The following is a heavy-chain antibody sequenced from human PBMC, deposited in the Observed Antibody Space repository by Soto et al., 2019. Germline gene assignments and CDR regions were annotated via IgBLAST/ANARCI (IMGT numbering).Heavy chain of an antibody. CDR3: VKGYYYDSSGYYYHAVSCQR. D-gene: IGHD3-22*01. CDR2: ISSNGGST. J-gene: IGHJ1*01. CDR1: GFTFSSYA. V-gene: IGHV3-64D*06. Sequence: GGSLRLSCSASGFTFSSYAMHWVRQAPGKGLEYVSAISSNGGSTYYADSVKGRFTISRDNSKNTLYLQMSSLRAEDTAVYYCVKGYYYDSSGYYYHAVSCQRRGQGTMVTVSS.